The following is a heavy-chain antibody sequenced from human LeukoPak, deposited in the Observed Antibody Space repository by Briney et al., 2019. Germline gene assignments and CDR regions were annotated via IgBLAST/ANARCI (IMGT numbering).Heavy chain of an antibody. CDR2: IYYSGST. CDR1: GGSISSYY. Sequence: PSETLSLTCTVSGGSISSYYWSWIRQPPGKGLEWIGYIYYSGSTNYNPSLKSRVTMSMDKSKNQLFLRLNSVTAADTAIYYCVRGGTYYLPYWGQGILVTVSS. V-gene: IGHV4-59*12. CDR3: VRGGTYYLPY. J-gene: IGHJ4*02. D-gene: IGHD1-26*01.